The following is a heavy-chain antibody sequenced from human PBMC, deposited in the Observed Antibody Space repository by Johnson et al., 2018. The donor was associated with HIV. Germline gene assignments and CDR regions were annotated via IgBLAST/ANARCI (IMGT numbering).Heavy chain of an antibody. V-gene: IGHV3-20*04. D-gene: IGHD3-22*01. CDR2: INWNGGRP. CDR3: ARVIGLGYYDSTANAFDI. Sequence: VQLVESGGGVVRPGGSLRLSCAASGFTFDDYGMSWVRQAPGKGLEWVSGINWNGGRPRYADSVKGRFPISRDNAKRSLYMQMNSLRAEDTALYYCARVIGLGYYDSTANAFDIWGQGTMVTVSS. CDR1: GFTFDDYG. J-gene: IGHJ3*02.